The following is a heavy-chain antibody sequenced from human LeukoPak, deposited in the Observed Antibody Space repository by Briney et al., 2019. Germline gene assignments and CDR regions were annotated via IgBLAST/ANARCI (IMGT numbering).Heavy chain of an antibody. V-gene: IGHV4-39*07. J-gene: IGHJ4*02. D-gene: IGHD4-17*01. CDR3: ARDKSFDYGDYYFDY. Sequence: SETLSLTCTVSGGSISSSSYYWGWIRQPPGKGLEWIGSIHYSGSTYYNPSLKSRVTISVDTSKNQFSLKLSSVTAADTAVYYCARDKSFDYGDYYFDYWGQGTLVTVSS. CDR2: IHYSGST. CDR1: GGSISSSSYY.